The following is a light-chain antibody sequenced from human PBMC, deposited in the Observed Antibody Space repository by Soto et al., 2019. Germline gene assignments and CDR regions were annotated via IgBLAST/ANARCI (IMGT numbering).Light chain of an antibody. CDR1: SSNIGSGT. CDR2: NDN. CDR3: AAWDDSLSGWV. V-gene: IGLV1-44*01. Sequence: QAVVTQPPSASGTPGQRVTFSCSGSSSNIGSGTVNWYQQLPGTAPKLLIYNDNQRPSGVPDRFSGSKSGTSASLAISGLQSEDEADYYCAAWDDSLSGWVFGGGTKLTVL. J-gene: IGLJ3*02.